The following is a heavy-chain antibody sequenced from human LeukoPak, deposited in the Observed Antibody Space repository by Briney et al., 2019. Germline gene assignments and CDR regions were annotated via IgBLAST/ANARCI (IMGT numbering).Heavy chain of an antibody. CDR3: ARVQPEGDSGSYYGEFPDC. Sequence: KPGGSLRLSCAASGFTFSSYSMNWVRQAPGKGLEWVSSISSSSSYIYYADSVKGRFTISRDNAKNSLYLQMNSLRAEDTAVFYCARVQPEGDSGSYYGEFPDCWGQGTLVTVSS. CDR2: ISSSSSYI. CDR1: GFTFSSYS. V-gene: IGHV3-21*01. J-gene: IGHJ4*02. D-gene: IGHD3-10*01.